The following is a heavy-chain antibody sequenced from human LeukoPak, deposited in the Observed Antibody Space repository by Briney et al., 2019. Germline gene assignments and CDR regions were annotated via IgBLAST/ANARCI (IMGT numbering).Heavy chain of an antibody. D-gene: IGHD2-2*01. CDR1: GFNSTSYA. CDR2: VTGPSSNT. J-gene: IGHJ4*02. Sequence: GGSLRLSCAAPGFNSTSYAMTWVRQAPGKGLEWVSGVTGPSSNTYYADSVKGRFTISRDNSKNMLYLEMNSLRVEDTAIYYCAKDRSSSTSCSNYWGRGTLVTVSS. CDR3: AKDRSSSTSCSNY. V-gene: IGHV3-23*01.